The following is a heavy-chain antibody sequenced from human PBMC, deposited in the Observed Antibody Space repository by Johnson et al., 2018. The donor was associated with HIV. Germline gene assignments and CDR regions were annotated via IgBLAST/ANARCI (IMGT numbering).Heavy chain of an antibody. V-gene: IGHV3-23*04. Sequence: VQLVESGGGLVQPVGSLRLSCAASGFSFDSHAINLVRQAPGKGLQWVSAISYSGSSTYYADSVKGRFTISRDNSRSTVYLHMINLRADDTALYYCAREISRYYYDYAAFDLWGQGTTVTVSS. CDR3: AREISRYYYDYAAFDL. D-gene: IGHD3-22*01. CDR2: ISYSGSST. CDR1: GFSFDSHA. J-gene: IGHJ3*01.